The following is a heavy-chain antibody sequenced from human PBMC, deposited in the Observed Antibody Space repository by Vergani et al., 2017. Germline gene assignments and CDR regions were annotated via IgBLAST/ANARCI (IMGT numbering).Heavy chain of an antibody. CDR1: GYTFTGYY. J-gene: IGHJ1*01. D-gene: IGHD6-25*01. V-gene: IGHV1-2*02. CDR2: INPKSGAT. CDR3: SRDLLGIEARTLEYLQH. Sequence: QVQVVQSGAEVKKSGASVKVSCKASGYTFTGYYMNWVRQAPGQGLEWMGWINPKSGATLYAQKFQGRFTMTRDTSISTAYRELSSLTSDDTAVYYCSRDLLGIEARTLEYLQHWGQGTLVTVSS.